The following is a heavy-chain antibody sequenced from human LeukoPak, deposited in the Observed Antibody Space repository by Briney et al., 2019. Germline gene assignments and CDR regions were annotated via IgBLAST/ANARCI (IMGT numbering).Heavy chain of an antibody. J-gene: IGHJ2*01. CDR3: ARHDAYCSGGSCYHWYFDL. CDR1: GYSISSGYY. D-gene: IGHD2-15*01. Sequence: SETLSLTCAVSGYSISSGYYWGWIRQPPGKGLEWIGSIYHSGSTYYNPSLKSRVTISVDTSKNQFSLKLSSVTAADTAVYYCARHDAYCSGGSCYHWYFDLWGRGTLVTVSS. V-gene: IGHV4-38-2*01. CDR2: IYHSGST.